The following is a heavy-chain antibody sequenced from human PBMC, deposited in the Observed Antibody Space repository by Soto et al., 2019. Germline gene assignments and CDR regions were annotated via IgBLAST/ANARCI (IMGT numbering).Heavy chain of an antibody. D-gene: IGHD3-22*01. CDR3: ASSDYYDSSGYYPTEASALDY. CDR2: IYYSGST. CDR1: GGSISSGGYY. Sequence: PSETLSLTCTVSGGSISSGGYYWSWIRQHPGKGVEWIGYIYYSGSTYYNPSLKSRVTISVDTSKNQFSLKLSSVTAADTAVYYGASSDYYDSSGYYPTEASALDYWGQGTLVTVSS. J-gene: IGHJ4*02. V-gene: IGHV4-31*03.